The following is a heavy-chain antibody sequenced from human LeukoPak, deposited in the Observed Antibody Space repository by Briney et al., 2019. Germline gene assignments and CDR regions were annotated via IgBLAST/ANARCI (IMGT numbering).Heavy chain of an antibody. CDR2: IYTSGNT. V-gene: IGHV4-4*07. D-gene: IGHD1-26*01. J-gene: IGHJ4*02. CDR3: TRGGELMNY. Sequence: SETLSLTCTVSGGSVRTEYWTWIRQPAGKGLEWIGRIYTSGNTNYNPSLKSRVTISIDASKNQFSLRLTSVTAADTAVYYCTRGGELMNYWGQGTLVTVSS. CDR1: GGSVRTEY.